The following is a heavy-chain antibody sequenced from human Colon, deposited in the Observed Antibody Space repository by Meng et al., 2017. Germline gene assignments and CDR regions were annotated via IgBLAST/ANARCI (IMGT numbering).Heavy chain of an antibody. CDR1: GGTFRNFW. D-gene: IGHD1-26*01. Sequence: GESLKISCVASGGTFRNFWMTWVRQAPGKGLEWVGRIKSKVDGGTTDFAAPVKGRFIISRDDSKSIAYLQMNSLETEDSAVYYCTRDRLTGSYYADYWGQGTLVTVSS. V-gene: IGHV3-15*01. CDR2: IKSKVDGGTT. J-gene: IGHJ4*02. CDR3: TRDRLTGSYYADY.